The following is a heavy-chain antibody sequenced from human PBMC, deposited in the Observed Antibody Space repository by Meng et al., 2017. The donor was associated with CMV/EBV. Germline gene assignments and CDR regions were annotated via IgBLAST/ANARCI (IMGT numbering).Heavy chain of an antibody. J-gene: IGHJ6*02. D-gene: IGHD2-2*02. V-gene: IGHV3-13*01. CDR2: IGTAGDT. CDR1: GFTFSSYD. CDR3: ARGPGYCSSTSCYMWLDGGGMDV. Sequence: GESLKISCAASGFTFSSYDMHWVRQATGKGLEWVSAIGTAGDTYYPGSVKGRFTISRENAKNALYLKMNSLRAGDTAVYYCARGPGYCSSTSCYMWLDGGGMDVWGQGTTVTVSS.